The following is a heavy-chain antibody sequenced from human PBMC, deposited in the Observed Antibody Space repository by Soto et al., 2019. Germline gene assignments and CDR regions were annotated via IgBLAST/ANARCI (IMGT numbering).Heavy chain of an antibody. Sequence: NPSETLSLTCTVSGGSISSGNYYWSWIRQPPGKGLEWIGFISYSGSTYYNASLKSRVTISVDTSKNQFSLNLSFVTAADTAVYYCASSSSGWSVYFDYWGQGTLVTVSS. D-gene: IGHD6-19*01. CDR1: GGSISSGNYY. J-gene: IGHJ4*02. V-gene: IGHV4-30-4*01. CDR3: ASSSSGWSVYFDY. CDR2: ISYSGST.